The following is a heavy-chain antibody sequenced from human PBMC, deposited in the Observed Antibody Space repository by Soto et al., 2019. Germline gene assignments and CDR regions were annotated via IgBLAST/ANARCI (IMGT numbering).Heavy chain of an antibody. CDR2: SIPILGTA. CDR3: ARVLRGYSYGYVG. Sequence: QVQLVQSGAEVKKPGSSVKVSCKASGGTFSSYAISWVRQAPGQGLEWMGGSIPILGTANYAQKFQGRVTIPADKSTSKAYMELSSLRSEDTAVYYCARVLRGYSYGYVGWGQGTLVTVSS. CDR1: GGTFSSYA. J-gene: IGHJ4*02. D-gene: IGHD5-18*01. V-gene: IGHV1-69*06.